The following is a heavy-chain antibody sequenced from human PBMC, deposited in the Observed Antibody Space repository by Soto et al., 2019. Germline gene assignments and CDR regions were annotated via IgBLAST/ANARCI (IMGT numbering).Heavy chain of an antibody. V-gene: IGHV3-23*01. D-gene: IGHD2-15*01. Sequence: EVQLLESGGGLVQPGGSLRLSCAASGFTFSSYAMSWVRQAPGKGLEWVSAISGSGGSTYYADSVKGRFTISRDNSKNTLYLQMNSLRAEDTAVYYCAKTGPGYCSGGSCYDYFDYWGQGTLVTVSS. CDR1: GFTFSSYA. CDR2: ISGSGGST. J-gene: IGHJ4*02. CDR3: AKTGPGYCSGGSCYDYFDY.